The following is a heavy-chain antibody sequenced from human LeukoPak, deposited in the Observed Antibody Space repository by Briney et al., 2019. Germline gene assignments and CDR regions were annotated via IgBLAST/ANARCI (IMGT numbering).Heavy chain of an antibody. Sequence: PGGSLRLSCAASGFTFSTYWMHWVRQAPGKGLVWVSRINLDGSTTSYADSVKGRFTISRDNAKNTLYLQLNSLRVEDTAVYYCAREGGGPSPQYYFDYWGQGTLVTASS. CDR1: GFTFSTYW. J-gene: IGHJ4*02. D-gene: IGHD3-16*01. CDR2: INLDGSTT. V-gene: IGHV3-74*01. CDR3: AREGGGPSPQYYFDY.